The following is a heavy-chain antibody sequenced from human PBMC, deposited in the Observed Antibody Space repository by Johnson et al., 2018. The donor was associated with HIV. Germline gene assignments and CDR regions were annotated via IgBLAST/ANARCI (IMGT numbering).Heavy chain of an antibody. CDR2: IKQDGSEK. V-gene: IGHV3-7*01. D-gene: IGHD6-19*01. CDR3: AAGIAVAGLRGNAFDI. J-gene: IGHJ3*02. Sequence: VQLVESGGGLVQPGGSLRLSCAASGFTFSSYWMSWVRQAPGKGLEWVANIKQDGSEKYYVDSVKGRFTISRDNAKNSLYRQMNSLRADDTAVYYCAAGIAVAGLRGNAFDIWGQGTMVTVSS. CDR1: GFTFSSYW.